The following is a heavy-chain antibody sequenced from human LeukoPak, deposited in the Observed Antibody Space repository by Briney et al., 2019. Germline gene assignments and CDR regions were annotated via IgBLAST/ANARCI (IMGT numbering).Heavy chain of an antibody. J-gene: IGHJ5*02. D-gene: IGHD1-7*01. CDR2: ISGSGGST. CDR3: AKTALTGTTRNWFDP. CDR1: GFSFSSYA. Sequence: PGGSLRLSCAASGFSFSSYAMTWARQAPVKGLEWVSAISGSGGSTYYADSVKGRFTISRDNSKNTLYLQMNSLRAEDTAVYYCAKTALTGTTRNWFDPWGQGTLVTVSS. V-gene: IGHV3-23*01.